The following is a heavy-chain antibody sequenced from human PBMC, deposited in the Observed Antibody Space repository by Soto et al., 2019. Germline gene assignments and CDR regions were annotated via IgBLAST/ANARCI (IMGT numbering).Heavy chain of an antibody. CDR2: INPNSGGT. CDR1: GYTFTGYY. CDR3: ARQIVLVPAARPLGYYYGMDV. Sequence: ASAKVSCKASGYTFTGYYMHWVRQAPGQGLEWMGWINPNSGGTNYAQKFQGWVTMTRDTSISTAYMELSRLRSDDTAVYYCARQIVLVPAARPLGYYYGMDVWGQGTTVTVSS. J-gene: IGHJ6*02. V-gene: IGHV1-2*04. D-gene: IGHD2-2*01.